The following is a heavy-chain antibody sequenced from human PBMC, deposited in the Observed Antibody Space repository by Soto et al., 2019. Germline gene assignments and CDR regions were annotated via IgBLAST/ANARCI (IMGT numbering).Heavy chain of an antibody. J-gene: IGHJ5*02. CDR2: IYYSGST. CDR3: ARVYCGGDCYSGENWFDP. V-gene: IGHV4-59*01. Sequence: SETLSLTCTVSGGSISSYYWSWIRQPPGKGLEWIGYIYYSGSTNYNPSLKSRVTISVDTSKNQFSLKLSSVTAADTAVYYCARVYCGGDCYSGENWFDPWGQGTLVTVSS. D-gene: IGHD2-21*02. CDR1: GGSISSYY.